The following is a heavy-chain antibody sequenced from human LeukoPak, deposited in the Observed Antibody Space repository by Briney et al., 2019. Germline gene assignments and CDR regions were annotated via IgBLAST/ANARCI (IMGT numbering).Heavy chain of an antibody. CDR3: AKDQVGYSGSLPEFDY. D-gene: IGHD1-26*01. J-gene: IGHJ4*02. Sequence: GGSLRLSCAASGFTFSSYAMSWVRQAPGKGLEWVSAISGSGGSTYYADSVKGRFTISRDNSKNTLYPQMNSLRAEDTAVYYCAKDQVGYSGSLPEFDYWGQGTLVTVSS. CDR1: GFTFSSYA. V-gene: IGHV3-23*01. CDR2: ISGSGGST.